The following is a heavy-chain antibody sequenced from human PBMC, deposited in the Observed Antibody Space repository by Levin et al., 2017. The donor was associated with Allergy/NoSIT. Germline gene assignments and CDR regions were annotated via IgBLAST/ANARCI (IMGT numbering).Heavy chain of an antibody. CDR2: VYWDDDK. CDR1: GFSLSTSGVG. J-gene: IGHJ5*02. D-gene: IGHD3-22*01. Sequence: ESGPTLVKPTQTLTLTCTFSGFSLSTSGVGVGWIRQPPGKGLEWLALVYWDDDKRYRPSLKTRLTITKEASNSQVVLTMTNMDPIDTGTYYCAHLYYYDDTGNPSWGNWFDPWGQGTLVTVSS. CDR3: AHLYYYDDTGNPSWGNWFDP. V-gene: IGHV2-5*02.